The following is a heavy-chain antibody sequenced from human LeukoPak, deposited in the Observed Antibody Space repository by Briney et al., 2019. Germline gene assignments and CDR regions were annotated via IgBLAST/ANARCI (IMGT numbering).Heavy chain of an antibody. Sequence: PSETLSLTCTVSGGSISSGDYYWSWIRQPPGKGLEWIRYIYYSGSTYYNPSLKSRVTISVDTPKNQFSLKLSSVTAADTAVHYCARGTYYDFWSGHTNWFDPWGQGTLVTVSS. CDR1: GGSISSGDYY. CDR2: IYYSGST. J-gene: IGHJ5*02. V-gene: IGHV4-30-4*08. CDR3: ARGTYYDFWSGHTNWFDP. D-gene: IGHD3-3*01.